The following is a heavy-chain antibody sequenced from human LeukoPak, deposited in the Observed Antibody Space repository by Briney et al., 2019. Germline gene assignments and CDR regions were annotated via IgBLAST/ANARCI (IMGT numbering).Heavy chain of an antibody. V-gene: IGHV4-39*01. Sequence: PSETLSLTFAVSGGSISSSSYYWGWIRQPPGKGLEWIASMYYSVSTYDNPSLKSRLTISVDTSQNPFSLKLSSLTAADTAVYSCERLGTAMDKGWYFDLWGRGTLVTVSS. D-gene: IGHD5-18*01. CDR1: GGSISSSSYY. CDR3: ERLGTAMDKGWYFDL. J-gene: IGHJ2*01. CDR2: MYYSVST.